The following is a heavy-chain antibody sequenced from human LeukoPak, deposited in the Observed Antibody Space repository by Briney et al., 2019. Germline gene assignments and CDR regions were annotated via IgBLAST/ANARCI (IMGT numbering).Heavy chain of an antibody. CDR3: ARPQSSSGYYWPFDD. CDR2: ISPSSGT. J-gene: IGHJ4*02. Sequence: GGSLRLSCAASGFTFSNYGMHWVRQAPGKGLEWVSAISPSSGTFYADSVKGRFTISRDNSKNTLYLQMNSLRAEDTAVYYCARPQSSSGYYWPFDDWGQGTLVTVSS. CDR1: GFTFSNYG. V-gene: IGHV3-23*01. D-gene: IGHD3-22*01.